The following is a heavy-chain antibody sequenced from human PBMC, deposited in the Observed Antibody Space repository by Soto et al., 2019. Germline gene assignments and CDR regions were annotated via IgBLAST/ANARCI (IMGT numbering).Heavy chain of an antibody. D-gene: IGHD1-1*01. J-gene: IGHJ3*01. CDR3: ATWHEREHAYDV. CDR2: LYDVDGS. V-gene: IGHV3-53*01. CDR1: GLTISGKKY. Sequence: DVQLVESGGGLIQPGESLRLSCAAFGLTISGKKYVAWVRQAPGKGLEWVSGLYDVDGSFYADSVRGRFTTSSDSSKNTVYLQMNDLRPYDTAVYYCATWHEREHAYDVWGQGTTVTVSS.